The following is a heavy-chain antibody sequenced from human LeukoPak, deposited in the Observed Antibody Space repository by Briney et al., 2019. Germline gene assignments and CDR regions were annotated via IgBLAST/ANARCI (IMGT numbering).Heavy chain of an antibody. CDR2: IWYDGSNK. CDR1: GFAFSDYW. CDR3: ASERSFRILGY. Sequence: GGSLRLSCAASGFAFSDYWMTWVRQAPGKGLEWVAVIWYDGSNKYYADSVKGRFTISRDNSKNTLYLQMNSLRAEDTAVYYCASERSFRILGYWGQGTLVTVSS. D-gene: IGHD3-10*01. J-gene: IGHJ4*02. V-gene: IGHV3-33*08.